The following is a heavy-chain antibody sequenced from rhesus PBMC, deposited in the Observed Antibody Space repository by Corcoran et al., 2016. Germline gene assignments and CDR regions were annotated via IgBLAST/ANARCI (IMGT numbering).Heavy chain of an antibody. D-gene: IGHD6-13*01. Sequence: QLQLQESGPGLVKPSETLSLTCAVSGASISGYRWSWIRRPPGKGLGWIGRFDTSDTNYNPSLKSRVTISGDTSKNQFSLKLSSVTAADTAVYYCASRSRYSSWSTSDYWGQGVLVTVSS. CDR3: ASRSRYSSWSTSDY. J-gene: IGHJ4*01. CDR1: GASISGYR. CDR2: FDTSDT. V-gene: IGHV4-160*01.